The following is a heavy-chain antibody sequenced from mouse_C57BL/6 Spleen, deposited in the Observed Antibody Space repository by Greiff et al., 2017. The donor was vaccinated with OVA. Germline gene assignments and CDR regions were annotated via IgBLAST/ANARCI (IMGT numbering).Heavy chain of an antibody. CDR2: ISYDGSN. Sequence: EVQLQESGPGLVKPSPSLSLTCSVTGYSITSGYYWNWIRQFPGNKLEWMGYISYDGSNNYNPSLKNPISITRDTSKNQFFLKLNSVTAEDTATYYCASSAWFAYWGQGTLVTVSA. V-gene: IGHV3-6*01. CDR1: GYSITSGYY. J-gene: IGHJ3*01. CDR3: ASSAWFAY.